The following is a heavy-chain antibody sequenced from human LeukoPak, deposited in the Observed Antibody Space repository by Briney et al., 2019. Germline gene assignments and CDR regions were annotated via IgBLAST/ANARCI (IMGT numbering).Heavy chain of an antibody. D-gene: IGHD5-24*01. CDR2: IPYDGSNK. V-gene: IGHV3-30*04. Sequence: GGSLRLSCAASGFTFSTYAMHWVRQAPGKGLEWVAVIPYDGSNKYYADSVKGRFTISRDNAKNSLYLQMNSLRAEDTAVYYCARSARRDGYNFDYYYMDVWGKGTTVTISS. CDR1: GFTFSTYA. CDR3: ARSARRDGYNFDYYYMDV. J-gene: IGHJ6*03.